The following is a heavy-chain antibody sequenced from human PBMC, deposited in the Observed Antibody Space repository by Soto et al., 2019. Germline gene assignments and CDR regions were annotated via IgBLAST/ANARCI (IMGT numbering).Heavy chain of an antibody. CDR3: AREAGYSYGYVFDY. D-gene: IGHD5-18*01. Sequence: QAQLVQSGAEVNKPGSSVKVSCTASGGTFGNHAISWVRQVPGQGLEWMGGIIPVLGVGDNAQKFQGRVTITADTSTNTAYMELSSLRSEDTAHYYCAREAGYSYGYVFDYWGQGTLVIVSS. V-gene: IGHV1-69*09. CDR2: IIPVLGVG. CDR1: GGTFGNHA. J-gene: IGHJ4*02.